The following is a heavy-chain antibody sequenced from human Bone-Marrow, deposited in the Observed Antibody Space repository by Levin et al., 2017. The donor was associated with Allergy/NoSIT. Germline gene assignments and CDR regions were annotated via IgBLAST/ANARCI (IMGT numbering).Heavy chain of an antibody. V-gene: IGHV1-69*06. CDR1: GGTFSSYA. D-gene: IGHD3-9*01. J-gene: IGHJ6*02. CDR2: IIPIFGTA. Sequence: ASVKVSCKASGGTFSSYAISWVRQAPGQGLEWMGGIIPIFGTANYAQKFQGRVTITADKSTSTAYMELSSLRSEDTAVYYCARGVDWLLHAEYYYGMDVWGQGTTVTVSS. CDR3: ARGVDWLLHAEYYYGMDV.